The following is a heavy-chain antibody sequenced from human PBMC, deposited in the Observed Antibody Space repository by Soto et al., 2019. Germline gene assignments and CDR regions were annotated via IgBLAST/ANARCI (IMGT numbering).Heavy chain of an antibody. J-gene: IGHJ4*02. CDR1: GFSLTTSGAG. CDR3: AHRYGGNYYRWYFDS. CDR2: ISWKDDK. D-gene: IGHD1-26*01. V-gene: IGHV2-5*01. Sequence: QITLKESGPTLVKPTQTLTLTCTYSGFSLTTSGAGVGWIRQPPGKALEWLAIISWKDDKRYNPGLESRLTINKDTSKYQVILILTNMDPVDTATYFCAHRYGGNYYRWYFDSWGQGTLVTVSS.